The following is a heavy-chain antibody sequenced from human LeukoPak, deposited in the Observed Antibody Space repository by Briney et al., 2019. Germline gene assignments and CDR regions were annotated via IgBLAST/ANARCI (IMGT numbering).Heavy chain of an antibody. D-gene: IGHD5-18*01. J-gene: IGHJ3*02. V-gene: IGHV3-33*01. CDR3: ARDRGTAMVADAFDI. CDR2: IWYDGSNK. Sequence: PWRSLRLSCAASGFTFSSYGMHWVRQAPGKGLEWVAVIWYDGSNKYYADSVKGRFTISRDNSKNTLYLQMNSLRAEDTAVYYCARDRGTAMVADAFDIWGQGTMVTVSS. CDR1: GFTFSSYG.